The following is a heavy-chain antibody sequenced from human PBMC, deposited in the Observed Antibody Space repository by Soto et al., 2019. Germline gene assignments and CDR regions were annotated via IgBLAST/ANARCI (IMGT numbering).Heavy chain of an antibody. D-gene: IGHD6-13*01. Sequence: QVQLVESGGGVVQPGRSLRLSCAASGFTFSSYAMHWVRQAPGKGLEWVAVISYDGSNKYYADSVKGRFTISRDNSKNTLYLQMNSLRAEDTAVYYCARDRIAAAGTSYYYYYYGMDVWGQGTTVTVSS. J-gene: IGHJ6*02. CDR2: ISYDGSNK. CDR1: GFTFSSYA. V-gene: IGHV3-30-3*01. CDR3: ARDRIAAAGTSYYYYYYGMDV.